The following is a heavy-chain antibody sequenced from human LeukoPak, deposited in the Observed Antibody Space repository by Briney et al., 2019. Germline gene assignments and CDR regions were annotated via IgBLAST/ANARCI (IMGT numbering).Heavy chain of an antibody. Sequence: ASVKVSCKASGYTFTSYGISWVRQAPGQGLEWMGWISAYNGNTNYAQKLQGRVTMTTDTSTSTVYMELGSLRSDDTAVYYCARDRMAAALYDYWGQGTLVTVSS. CDR2: ISAYNGNT. CDR3: ARDRMAAALYDY. D-gene: IGHD6-13*01. V-gene: IGHV1-18*01. J-gene: IGHJ4*02. CDR1: GYTFTSYG.